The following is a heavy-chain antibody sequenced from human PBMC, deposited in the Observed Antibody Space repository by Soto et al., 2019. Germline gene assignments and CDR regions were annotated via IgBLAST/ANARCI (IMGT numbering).Heavy chain of an antibody. V-gene: IGHV1-2*02. J-gene: IGHJ5*02. D-gene: IGHD1-26*01. CDR2: INPHSGAT. Sequence: ETSVKVSCKASGYIFSANYIHWVRQAPGQGLEWLGWINPHSGATNYAQKFLGRVTMSADTSASTAYMDLARLKSDDTAVYYWVRAHARGFSNRLDTRGRGTLVTVSA. CDR1: GYIFSANY. CDR3: VRAHARGFSNRLDT.